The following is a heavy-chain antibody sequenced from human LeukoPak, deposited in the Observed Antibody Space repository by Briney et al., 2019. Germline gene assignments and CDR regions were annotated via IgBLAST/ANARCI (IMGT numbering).Heavy chain of an antibody. J-gene: IGHJ3*02. CDR3: ARASGDPSDAFDI. CDR2: IKQDGSEK. CDR1: GFTFSSYW. V-gene: IGHV3-7*01. D-gene: IGHD1-26*01. Sequence: GGSLRLSCAASGFTFSSYWMSWVRQAPGQGVEWVANIKQDGSEKYYVDSVKGRFTISRDNAKNSLYLQMNSLRAEDTAVYYCARASGDPSDAFDIWGQGTMVTVSS.